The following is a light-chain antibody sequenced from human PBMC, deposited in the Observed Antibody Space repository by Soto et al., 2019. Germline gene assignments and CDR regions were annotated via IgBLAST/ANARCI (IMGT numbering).Light chain of an antibody. CDR1: LTISKS. Sequence: DIQMTQSPSSLSASVGDRVTITCRASLTISKSLNWYQQKPGKAPKVLIYGVSNLQSGVPSRFSGSGSWTDFTLTISSLQPEDVAIYYCQQSYRAPLTFGGGTSVEIK. CDR3: QQSYRAPLT. J-gene: IGKJ4*01. CDR2: GVS. V-gene: IGKV1-39*01.